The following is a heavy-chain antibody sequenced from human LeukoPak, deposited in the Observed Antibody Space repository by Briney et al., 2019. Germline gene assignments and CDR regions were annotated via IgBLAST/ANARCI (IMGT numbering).Heavy chain of an antibody. V-gene: IGHV1-18*01. CDR1: GYTFTSYG. CDR3: ARDRGGTDQTYFDY. CDR2: ISAYNGNT. J-gene: IGHJ4*02. D-gene: IGHD1-26*01. Sequence: ASVKVSCKASGYTFTSYGISWVRQAPGQGLEWMGWISAYNGNTNYAQKLQGRVTMTTDTSTSTAYMELRSLRSDDTAVYYCARDRGGTDQTYFDYWGQGTLVTVSS.